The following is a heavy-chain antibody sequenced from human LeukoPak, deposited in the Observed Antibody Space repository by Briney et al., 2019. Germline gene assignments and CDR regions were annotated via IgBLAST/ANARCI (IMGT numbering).Heavy chain of an antibody. Sequence: GGSLRLSCAASGFTFSSYAMSWVRQAPGKGLEWVSGISGSGDNTYYADSVKGRFTISRDNSKNTLYVQVNSLGTEDTAVYYCARGDFDYWGQGTLVTVSS. CDR2: ISGSGDNT. CDR1: GFTFSSYA. CDR3: ARGDFDY. V-gene: IGHV3-23*01. J-gene: IGHJ4*02.